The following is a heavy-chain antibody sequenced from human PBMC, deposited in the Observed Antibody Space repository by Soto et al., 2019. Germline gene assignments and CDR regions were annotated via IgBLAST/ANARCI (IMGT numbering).Heavy chain of an antibody. CDR2: IYYSGST. CDR3: ARVAYSYGMDV. D-gene: IGHD1-26*01. J-gene: IGHJ6*02. Sequence: PSETLSLTCTVSGGSIISYYCIWIRQPPVKGLEWIVYIYYSGSTNYNPSLKSRVTISVDTSKNQFSLKLSSVTAADTAVYYCARVAYSYGMDVWGQGTTVTVSS. V-gene: IGHV4-59*01. CDR1: GGSIISYY.